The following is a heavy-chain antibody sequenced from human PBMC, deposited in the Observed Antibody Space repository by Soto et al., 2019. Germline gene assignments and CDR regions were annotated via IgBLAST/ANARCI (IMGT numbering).Heavy chain of an antibody. J-gene: IGHJ6*02. CDR2: IYCDDDK. CDR3: IQRRCGGDCPQSYASYYYYGMDV. D-gene: IGHD2-21*02. Sequence: QITLKESGPTLAKPTQTLTLTCTFSAFSLSTGGVGVGWIRQPPGKALEWLAPIYCDDDKRFSPSLRRRLTITKNTSKNLVVLRMTDMQPVDTATCYCIQRRCGGDCPQSYASYYYYGMDVWGQGTTVTASS. V-gene: IGHV2-5*02. CDR1: AFSLSTGGVG.